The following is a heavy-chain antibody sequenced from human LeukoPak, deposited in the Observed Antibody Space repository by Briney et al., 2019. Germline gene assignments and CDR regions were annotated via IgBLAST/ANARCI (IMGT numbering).Heavy chain of an antibody. J-gene: IGHJ4*02. CDR3: AKDTTPLRLTNLDY. CDR1: GFTFDDYA. Sequence: GGSLSLSCAASGFTFDDYAMHWVRQAPGKGLEWVSGISWNSGSIGYADSVKGRFTISRDNAKNSLYLQMNSLRAEDTALYYCAKDTTPLRLTNLDYWGQGTLVTVSS. D-gene: IGHD5-18*01. V-gene: IGHV3-9*01. CDR2: ISWNSGSI.